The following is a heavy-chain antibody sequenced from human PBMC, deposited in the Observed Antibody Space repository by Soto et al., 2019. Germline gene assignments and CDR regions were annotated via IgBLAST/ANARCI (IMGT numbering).Heavy chain of an antibody. CDR3: ARPGSGYDSFESQTSFPY. V-gene: IGHV3-33*01. CDR1: GFTFSSYG. D-gene: IGHD5-12*01. CDR2: IWYDGSNK. J-gene: IGHJ4*02. Sequence: QVQLVESGGGVVQPGRSLRLSCAASGFTFSSYGMHWVRQAPGKGLEWGAVIWYDGSNKYYADSVKGRFTISRDNSKNTLNLQMNSLRAEDTAVYYCARPGSGYDSFESQTSFPYWGQGTLVTVSS.